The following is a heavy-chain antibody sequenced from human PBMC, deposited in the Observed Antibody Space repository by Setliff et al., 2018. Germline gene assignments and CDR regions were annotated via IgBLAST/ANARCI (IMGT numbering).Heavy chain of an antibody. J-gene: IGHJ5*02. CDR2: IYYSGST. V-gene: IGHV4-39*07. Sequence: PSETLSLTCTVSGGSISSSSYYWGWIRQPPGKGLEWIGSIYYSGSTYYNPSLRSRVTISVDTSKKQFSLKLTSVTAADTAVYYCARRPLYHYDFWSNWFDPWGQGTLVTVSS. CDR1: GGSISSSSYY. CDR3: ARRPLYHYDFWSNWFDP. D-gene: IGHD3-3*01.